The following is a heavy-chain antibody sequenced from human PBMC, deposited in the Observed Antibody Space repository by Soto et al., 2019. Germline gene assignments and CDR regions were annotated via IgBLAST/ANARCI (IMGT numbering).Heavy chain of an antibody. Sequence: EVQLVESGGGLVEPGGSLRLSCAASGFTFSRHSLNWVLQAPGKGLEWGSSIGTTSTYIYYADSVKGRFTLSRDNAKNALYLQMDSLRAEDTAVYYCARDGYSSGFDYWGQGTLVTASS. J-gene: IGHJ4*02. CDR1: GFTFSRHS. CDR3: ARDGYSSGFDY. CDR2: IGTTSTYI. V-gene: IGHV3-21*01. D-gene: IGHD6-19*01.